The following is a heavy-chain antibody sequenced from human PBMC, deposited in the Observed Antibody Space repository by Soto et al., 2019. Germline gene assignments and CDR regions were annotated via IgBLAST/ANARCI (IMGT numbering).Heavy chain of an antibody. Sequence: EVQILESGGGLIQPGESLRLSCAASGFTFSTYTMSWVRQAPEKGLEWVSSISASGGSTYYADSVKGRFTIFRDNSNNTLFLHMSRLRADDAAVYYCASEVAVGLVDYGGQGTLVTVSS. J-gene: IGHJ4*02. CDR2: ISASGGST. V-gene: IGHV3-23*01. CDR3: ASEVAVGLVDY. CDR1: GFTFSTYT. D-gene: IGHD1-26*01.